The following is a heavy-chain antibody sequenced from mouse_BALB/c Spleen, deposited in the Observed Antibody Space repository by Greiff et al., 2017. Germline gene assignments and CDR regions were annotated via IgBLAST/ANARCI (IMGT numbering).Heavy chain of an antibody. CDR2: IYPGNVNT. D-gene: IGHD2-13*01. CDR1: GYTFTSYY. V-gene: IGHV1S56*01. J-gene: IGHJ4*01. CDR3: ARRGDPYAMDY. Sequence: VQLQQSGPELVKPGASVRISCKASGYTFTSYYIHWVKQRPGQGLEWIGWIYPGNVNTKYNEKFKGKATLTADKSSSTAYMQLSSLTSEDSAVYFCARRGDPYAMDYWGQGTSVTVSS.